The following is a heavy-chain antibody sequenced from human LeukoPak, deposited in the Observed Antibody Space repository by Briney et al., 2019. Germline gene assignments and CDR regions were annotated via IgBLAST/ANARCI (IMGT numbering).Heavy chain of an antibody. D-gene: IGHD5-12*01. CDR2: ISGDGVNT. J-gene: IGHJ4*02. Sequence: GGPLRPPCTAPGYTYHDYAIHWPPQAPGKGLQWVSHISGDGVNTFYADSVKGRFTISRDNSKNSLYMQVNSLRTEDTALYYCAKERFRDSGYDSSFEYWGQGTLVTVSS. V-gene: IGHV3-43*02. CDR3: AKERFRDSGYDSSFEY. CDR1: GYTYHDYA.